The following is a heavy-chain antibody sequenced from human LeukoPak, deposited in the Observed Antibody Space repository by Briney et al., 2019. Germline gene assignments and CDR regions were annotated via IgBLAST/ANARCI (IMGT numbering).Heavy chain of an antibody. CDR2: ISSTSSTV. Sequence: GGSLRLSCAASGFTFSNYNMNWVRQAPGKGLEWVSYISSTSSTVYYADSVEGRFTVSRDNAENSLYLQMNSLRDEDTAMFYRARVGDGYSVNYFDYWGQGTLVTVSS. D-gene: IGHD5-24*01. V-gene: IGHV3-48*02. J-gene: IGHJ4*02. CDR1: GFTFSNYN. CDR3: ARVGDGYSVNYFDY.